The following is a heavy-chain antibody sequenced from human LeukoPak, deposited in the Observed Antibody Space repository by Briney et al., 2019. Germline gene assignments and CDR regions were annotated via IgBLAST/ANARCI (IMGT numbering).Heavy chain of an antibody. Sequence: GASVKVSCKDSGYTFTGYYMHWVRQAPGQGREWTGWINPNSGGTNYAQEVQGRVTMTRDTSISTAYMELSRLRSDDTAVYYCARVDDRGHYYDSSGPRKLFDYWGQGTLVTVSS. D-gene: IGHD3-22*01. CDR2: INPNSGGT. J-gene: IGHJ4*02. CDR3: ARVDDRGHYYDSSGPRKLFDY. CDR1: GYTFTGYY. V-gene: IGHV1-2*02.